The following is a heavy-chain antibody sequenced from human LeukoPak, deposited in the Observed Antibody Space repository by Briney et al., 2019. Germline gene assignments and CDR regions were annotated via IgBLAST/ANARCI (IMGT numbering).Heavy chain of an antibody. D-gene: IGHD7-27*01. CDR2: IYSGGST. CDR3: AKDLESELTGDY. CDR1: GFTVSSNY. J-gene: IGHJ4*02. V-gene: IGHV3-66*01. Sequence: GGSLRLSCAASGFTVSSNYMSWVRQAPGKGLEWVSVIYSGGSTYYADSVKGRFTISRDNSKNTLYLQMNSLRAEDTAVYYCAKDLESELTGDYRGQGTLVTVSS.